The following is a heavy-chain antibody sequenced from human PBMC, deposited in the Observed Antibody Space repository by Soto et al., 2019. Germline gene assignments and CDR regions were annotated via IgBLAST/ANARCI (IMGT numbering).Heavy chain of an antibody. Sequence: SETLSLTCTVSCGSISSGDYYWSWIRQPPGKGLEWIGYIYYSGSTYYNPSLKSRVTISVDTSKNQFSLKLSSVTAADTAVYYCARAPSVGATHYYYYYGMDVWGQGTTVTVSS. CDR2: IYYSGST. V-gene: IGHV4-30-4*01. D-gene: IGHD1-26*01. CDR3: ARAPSVGATHYYYYYGMDV. J-gene: IGHJ6*02. CDR1: CGSISSGDYY.